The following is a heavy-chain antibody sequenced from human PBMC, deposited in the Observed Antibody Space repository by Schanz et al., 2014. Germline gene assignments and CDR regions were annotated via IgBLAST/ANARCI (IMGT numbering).Heavy chain of an antibody. J-gene: IGHJ3*02. V-gene: IGHV3-33*06. CDR3: AKDPHRDYGGKPQAFDI. CDR1: GFTFSAYG. D-gene: IGHD4-17*01. Sequence: VQLVESGGGVVQPGRSLRLSCAASGFTFSAYGMHWVRQAPGKGLEWVAVIWYDGNNKYYADSVKGRFTISRDNSKNTLYLQMNSLRAEDTALYYCAKDPHRDYGGKPQAFDIWGQGTMVTVSS. CDR2: IWYDGNNK.